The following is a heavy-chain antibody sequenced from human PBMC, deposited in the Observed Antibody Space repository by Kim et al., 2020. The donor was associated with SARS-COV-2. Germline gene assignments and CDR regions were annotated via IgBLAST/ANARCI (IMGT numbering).Heavy chain of an antibody. CDR2: INTDGSST. D-gene: IGHD1-26*01. Sequence: GGSLRLSCAASGFTFSISWMHWVRQAPGKGLVWVSRINTDGSSTTYADSVKGRFTISRDDAKNTVFLQMNSLRVEDTAVYYCASGFHNFGVGYWGQGTLV. V-gene: IGHV3-74*01. J-gene: IGHJ4*02. CDR1: GFTFSISW. CDR3: ASGFHNFGVGY.